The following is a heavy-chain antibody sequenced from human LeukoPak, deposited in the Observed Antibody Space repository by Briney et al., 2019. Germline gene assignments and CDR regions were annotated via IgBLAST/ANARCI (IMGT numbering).Heavy chain of an antibody. Sequence: SVKVSCKASGGTFSSYTISWVRQPPGQGLEWMGRIIPILGIANYAQKFQGRVTITADKSTSTAYMELSSLRSEDTAVYYCAREWANEAYNWLDPWGQGTLVTVSS. V-gene: IGHV1-69*04. J-gene: IGHJ5*02. CDR2: IIPILGIA. CDR1: GGTFSSYT. CDR3: AREWANEAYNWLDP. D-gene: IGHD1-1*01.